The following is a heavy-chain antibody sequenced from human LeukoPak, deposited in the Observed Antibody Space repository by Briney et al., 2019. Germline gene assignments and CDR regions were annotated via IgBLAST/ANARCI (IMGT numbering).Heavy chain of an antibody. CDR3: ARGRSGPGADYYYGMDV. Sequence: SETLSLTCTVSGGSISSFCWTWIRQPAGKGLEWIGRIYSSGSTNYNPSLKSRLTMSVDTSKNQLSLKVSSVTAADTAVYYCARGRSGPGADYYYGMDVWGQGTTVTVSS. V-gene: IGHV4-4*07. CDR1: GGSISSFC. D-gene: IGHD3-10*01. CDR2: IYSSGST. J-gene: IGHJ6*02.